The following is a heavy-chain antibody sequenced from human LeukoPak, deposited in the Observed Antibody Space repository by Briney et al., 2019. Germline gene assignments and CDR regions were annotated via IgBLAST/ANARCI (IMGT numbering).Heavy chain of an antibody. D-gene: IGHD1-26*01. CDR1: GYTFTSYS. V-gene: IGHV1-46*01. CDR3: ARRVGTTRTAFDN. Sequence: ASVKVSCKASGYTFTSYSVHWVRQAPGQGLEWMATINPSVGSAIYAQKFQGRVTVTSDTSTSAVFMELTSLTSDDTAVYCCARRVGTTRTAFDNWGQGTLVTVSS. J-gene: IGHJ4*02. CDR2: INPSVGSA.